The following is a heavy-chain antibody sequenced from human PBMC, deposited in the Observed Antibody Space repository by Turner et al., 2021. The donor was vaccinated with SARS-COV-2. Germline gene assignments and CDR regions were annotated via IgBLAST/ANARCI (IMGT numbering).Heavy chain of an antibody. CDR3: ARALLEDSSVGFDI. CDR2: IKEDGSEK. V-gene: IGHV3-7*03. CDR1: GFTFRSYW. D-gene: IGHD3-3*01. J-gene: IGHJ3*02. Sequence: EVQLVQSGGGLAKPGGSLRLSGAASGFTFRSYWMGWVRQAPGKGLEWVANIKEDGSEKYYVDSVKGRFTISRDNAKNSLYVQMNSLRAEDTAVYYCARALLEDSSVGFDIWGQGTMVTITS.